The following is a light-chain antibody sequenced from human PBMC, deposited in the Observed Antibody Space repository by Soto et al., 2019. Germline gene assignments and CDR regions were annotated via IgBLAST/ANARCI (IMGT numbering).Light chain of an antibody. CDR1: SSDVGGYNY. CDR3: SSYGGRNNLI. J-gene: IGLJ2*01. CDR2: DVN. V-gene: IGLV2-8*01. Sequence: QSALTQPPSASGSPGQSVTISCTGTSSDVGGYNYVYWYQHQPGKAPKLRIYDVNKRTSGVPDRFSGSKSGSTASLTVSGLQAEDEDDYYCSSYGGRNNLIFGGGTKVTVL.